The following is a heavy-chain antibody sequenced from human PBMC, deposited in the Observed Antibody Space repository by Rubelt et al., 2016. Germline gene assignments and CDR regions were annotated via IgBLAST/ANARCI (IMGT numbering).Heavy chain of an antibody. CDR1: GGSISSSGYY. V-gene: IGHV4-39*01. CDR2: IYYSGST. D-gene: IGHD3-3*01. J-gene: IGHJ4*02. Sequence: QLQLQESGPGLVKPSETLSLTCPVSGGSISSSGYYWGWIRQPPGKWLEWIVSIYYSGSTYYNPSLKSRVTISVHTSKYQFDLKLSSGTDAGPSVCYCARGRVLEWLPPDYWGQGTLVTVSS. CDR3: ARGRVLEWLPPDY.